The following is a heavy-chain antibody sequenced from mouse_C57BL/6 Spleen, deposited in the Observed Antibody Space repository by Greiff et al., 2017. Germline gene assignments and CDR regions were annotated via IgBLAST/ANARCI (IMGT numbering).Heavy chain of an antibody. D-gene: IGHD3-2*02. J-gene: IGHJ4*01. CDR1: GYTFTSYW. CDR3: AKHSSGFYYYAMDY. Sequence: QVQLQQPGAELVKPGASVKLSCKASGYTFTSYWMHWVKQRPGRGLEWIGRIDPNSGGTKYNEKFKSKATLTVDKPSSTAYMQRSSLTSEDSAVYYCAKHSSGFYYYAMDYWGQGTSVTVSS. V-gene: IGHV1-72*01. CDR2: IDPNSGGT.